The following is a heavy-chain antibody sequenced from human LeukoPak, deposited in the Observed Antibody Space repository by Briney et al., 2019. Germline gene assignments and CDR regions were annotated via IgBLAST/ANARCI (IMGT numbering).Heavy chain of an antibody. Sequence: ASVKVSCKASGYTFTGYAMNWVRQAPGQGLEWMGWINTNTGNPTYAQGFTGRFVFSLDTSVSTAYLQISSLKAEDTAVYYCARAREQLRSVLSSGPGSYDYWGQGTLVTVSS. J-gene: IGHJ4*02. V-gene: IGHV7-4-1*02. CDR1: GYTFTGYA. CDR3: ARAREQLRSVLSSGPGSYDY. CDR2: INTNTGNP. D-gene: IGHD6-13*01.